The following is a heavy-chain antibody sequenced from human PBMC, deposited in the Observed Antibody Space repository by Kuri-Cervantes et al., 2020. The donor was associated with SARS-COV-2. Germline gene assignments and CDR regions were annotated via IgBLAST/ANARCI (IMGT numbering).Heavy chain of an antibody. V-gene: IGHV3-74*01. CDR1: GFTFSGHW. J-gene: IGHJ6*02. Sequence: ETLSLTCAASGFTFSGHWIHWVRQAPGKGLVWVSRINPDGSYTNNADSVKGRFTISRDNSKNTLYLQMNSQRAEDTAVYYCAKDMAVAGYYYYGMDVWGQGTTVTVSS. CDR3: AKDMAVAGYYYYGMDV. CDR2: INPDGSYT. D-gene: IGHD6-19*01.